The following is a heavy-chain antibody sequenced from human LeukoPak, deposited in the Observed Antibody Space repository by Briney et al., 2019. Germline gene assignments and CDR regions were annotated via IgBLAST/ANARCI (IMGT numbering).Heavy chain of an antibody. CDR2: ISSSGSTI. J-gene: IGHJ6*04. V-gene: IGHV3-48*03. Sequence: GGSLRLSCAASGFTFSSYEMNWVRQAPGEGLDWVSYISSSGSTIYYADSVKGRFTISRDNAKNSLYLQTNSLRAEDTAVYYCAELGITMIGGVWGKGTTVTISS. D-gene: IGHD3-10*02. CDR3: AELGITMIGGV. CDR1: GFTFSSYE.